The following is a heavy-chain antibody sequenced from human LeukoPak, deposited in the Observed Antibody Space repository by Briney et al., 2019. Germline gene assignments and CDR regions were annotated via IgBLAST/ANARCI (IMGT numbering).Heavy chain of an antibody. D-gene: IGHD2-15*01. CDR2: ISYDGSNK. Sequence: GGSLRLSCAASGFTFSSYGMHCVRHAPGKGLEWVAVISYDGSNKYYADSVNGRFTISRDNSKNSLFLQMNSLRAEDTAVYYCAKEGMEYCSGGSCYDDEDAFDIWGQGTMVTVSS. CDR3: AKEGMEYCSGGSCYDDEDAFDI. J-gene: IGHJ3*02. V-gene: IGHV3-30*18. CDR1: GFTFSSYG.